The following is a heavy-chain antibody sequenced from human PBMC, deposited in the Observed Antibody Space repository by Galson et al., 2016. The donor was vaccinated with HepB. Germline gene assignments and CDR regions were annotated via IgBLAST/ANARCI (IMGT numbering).Heavy chain of an antibody. CDR2: ISSNSSHT. D-gene: IGHD1-26*01. Sequence: SLRLSCAVSGYIFADYSLTWIRQAPGKGLEWVSYISSNSSHTNYADSVKGRFTISRDNSKNTLYLQMDSLRPDDTALYYCTKPTRGGGYSFLIESWGQGTLVTVSS. V-gene: IGHV3-11*06. CDR3: TKPTRGGGYSFLIES. J-gene: IGHJ4*02. CDR1: GYIFADYS.